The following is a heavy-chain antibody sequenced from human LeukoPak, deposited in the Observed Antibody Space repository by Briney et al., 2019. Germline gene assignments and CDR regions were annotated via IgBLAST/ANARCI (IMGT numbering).Heavy chain of an antibody. D-gene: IGHD5-12*01. V-gene: IGHV3-23*01. CDR3: ARDGGYSGYELDFDY. J-gene: IGHJ4*02. CDR1: GFTFSSYA. CDR2: ISGSGGST. Sequence: GGSLRLSCAASGFTFSSYAMSWVRQAPGKGLEWVSAISGSGGSTYYADSVKGRFTISRDNSKNTLYLQMNSLRAEDTAVYYCARDGGYSGYELDFDYWGQGTLVTVSS.